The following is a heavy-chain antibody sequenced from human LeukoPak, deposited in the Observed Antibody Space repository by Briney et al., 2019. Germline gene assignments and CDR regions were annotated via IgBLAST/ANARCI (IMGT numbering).Heavy chain of an antibody. CDR1: GFMFSRHA. CDR2: ISYDGSNK. V-gene: IGHV3-30-3*01. J-gene: IGHJ4*02. CDR3: ARELSGSYDY. Sequence: GRSLRLSCAASGFMFSRHAMHWVRQAPGKGLEWVAVISYDGSNKKYADSVKGRFTVSRDMSKNTLYLQMNSLRDEDTAVYYCARELSGSYDYWGQGTLVTVSS. D-gene: IGHD1-26*01.